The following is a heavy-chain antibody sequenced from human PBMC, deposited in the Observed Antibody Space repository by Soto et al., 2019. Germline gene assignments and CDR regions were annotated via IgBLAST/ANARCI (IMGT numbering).Heavy chain of an antibody. CDR2: IYDSGST. CDR3: AAPPRY. V-gene: IGHV4-59*01. J-gene: IGHJ4*02. D-gene: IGHD6-6*01. CDR1: GGSISSYY. Sequence: PSETLSLTCTVSGGSISSYYWSWILQPPGKGLEWIGYIYDSGSTNYNPSLKSRVTISVDTSKNQFSLKLTSVTAADTAVYYCAAPPRYWGQGTLVTVSS.